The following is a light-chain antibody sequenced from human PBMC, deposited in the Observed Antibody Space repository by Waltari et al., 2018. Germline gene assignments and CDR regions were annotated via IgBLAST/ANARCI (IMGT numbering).Light chain of an antibody. CDR1: SSDVGGHNY. Sequence: QSALTQPASVSGSPGQSITISCTGSSSDVGGHNYVSWSQQHPGKAPKLMLFDVNNRASGLSNRFSGSKSGNTASLTISGLQVEDEAEYYCCSFTRSSTWVFGGGTKLTVL. CDR2: DVN. CDR3: CSFTRSSTWV. V-gene: IGLV2-14*03. J-gene: IGLJ3*02.